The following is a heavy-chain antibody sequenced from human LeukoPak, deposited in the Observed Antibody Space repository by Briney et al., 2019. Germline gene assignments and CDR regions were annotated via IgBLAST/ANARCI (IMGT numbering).Heavy chain of an antibody. CDR3: ARGGRYYYDSSGYYYLSY. J-gene: IGHJ4*02. D-gene: IGHD3-22*01. CDR2: INHSGST. V-gene: IGHV4-34*01. Sequence: SETLSLTCAVYGGSLSGYYWSWIRQPPGKGLEWIGEINHSGSTNYNPSLKSRVTISVDTSKNQFSLKLSSVTAADTAAYYCARGGRYYYDSSGYYYLSYWGQGTLVTVSS. CDR1: GGSLSGYY.